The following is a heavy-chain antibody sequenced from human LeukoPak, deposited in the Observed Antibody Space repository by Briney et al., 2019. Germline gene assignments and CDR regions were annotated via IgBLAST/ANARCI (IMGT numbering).Heavy chain of an antibody. CDR3: AKGRGRSIVVVPAVPLDY. D-gene: IGHD2-2*01. J-gene: IGHJ4*02. Sequence: GSLRLSCAASGFTFTSYAMSWVGQPPGRGLEWASAIIGSGGSTYYADSVKGRFTISRDNSKNTLYLQMNSLRAEDTAVYYCAKGRGRSIVVVPAVPLDYWGQGTLVTVSS. CDR1: GFTFTSYA. V-gene: IGHV3-23*01. CDR2: IIGSGGST.